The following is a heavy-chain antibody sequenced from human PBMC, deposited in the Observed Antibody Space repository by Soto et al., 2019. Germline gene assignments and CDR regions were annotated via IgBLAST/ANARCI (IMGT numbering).Heavy chain of an antibody. CDR3: AKEVEMATIRYYFDY. CDR2: ISGSGGST. J-gene: IGHJ4*02. V-gene: IGHV3-23*01. Sequence: PXGSLRLSCAASGFTFSSYAMSWVRQAPGKGLEWVSAISGSGGSTYYADSVKGRFTISRDNSKNTLYLQMNSLRAEDTAVYYCAKEVEMATIRYYFDYWGQGTLVTVSS. CDR1: GFTFSSYA. D-gene: IGHD5-12*01.